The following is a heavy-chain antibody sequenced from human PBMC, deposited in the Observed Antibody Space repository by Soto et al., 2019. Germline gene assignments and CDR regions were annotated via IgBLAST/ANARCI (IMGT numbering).Heavy chain of an antibody. Sequence: PSETLSLTCTVSGVSISSYCWSWIRQPPGKGLEWIGYIYYSGSTNYNPSLKSRVTISVDTSKNQFSLKLSSVTAADTAVYYCARQTSGRLRWSDPNWFDPWGQGTLVTVSS. J-gene: IGHJ5*02. CDR1: GVSISSYC. D-gene: IGHD4-17*01. CDR2: IYYSGST. V-gene: IGHV4-59*01. CDR3: ARQTSGRLRWSDPNWFDP.